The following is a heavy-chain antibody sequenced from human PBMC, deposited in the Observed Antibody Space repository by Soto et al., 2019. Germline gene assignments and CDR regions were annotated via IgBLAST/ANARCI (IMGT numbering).Heavy chain of an antibody. CDR2: ISGRGGGT. D-gene: IGHD2-2*01. CDR3: ARQMTSSTNYYDY. V-gene: IGHV3-23*01. CDR1: GFTFSTYA. Sequence: PGGSLRLSCAASGFTFSTYAMSWVRQASGKGLEWVSAISGRGGGTFYADSVKGRFTIARDNSKNTLFLQMNSLRAEDTAVYFCARQMTSSTNYYDYWGQGTLVTVSS. J-gene: IGHJ4*02.